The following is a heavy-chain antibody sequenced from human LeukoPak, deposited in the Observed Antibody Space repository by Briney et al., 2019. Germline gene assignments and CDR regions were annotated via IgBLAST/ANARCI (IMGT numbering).Heavy chain of an antibody. Sequence: PSETLSLTCAVSVDSISSYYWSWVRQPPGERLEWMWYIYTSGSTNYNHSLKRRVTISVDTSKKQFPLKLSSVTAAATAVYYCAGTPYCSSDNCYRFYNGNDAFNIWGQGTKVTVSS. D-gene: IGHD2-2*01. CDR3: AGTPYCSSDNCYRFYNGNDAFNI. CDR2: IYTSGST. CDR1: VDSISSYY. V-gene: IGHV4-4*09. J-gene: IGHJ3*02.